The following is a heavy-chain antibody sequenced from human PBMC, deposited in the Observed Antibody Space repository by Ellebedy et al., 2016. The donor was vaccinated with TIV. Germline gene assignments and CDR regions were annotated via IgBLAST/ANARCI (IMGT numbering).Heavy chain of an antibody. CDR2: IRPNSGDT. J-gene: IGHJ4*02. CDR3: ATKHCTGGNCHHPTFDY. V-gene: IGHV1-2*02. D-gene: IGHD2-8*02. Sequence: ASVKVSXKASGYTVPTFYMHWVRQAPGQGLELMGWIRPNSGDTSYAQKFQGRVTMTSDTSISTVYMELNRLRSDDTAVYYCATKHCTGGNCHHPTFDYWGQGTLVTVSS. CDR1: GYTVPTFY.